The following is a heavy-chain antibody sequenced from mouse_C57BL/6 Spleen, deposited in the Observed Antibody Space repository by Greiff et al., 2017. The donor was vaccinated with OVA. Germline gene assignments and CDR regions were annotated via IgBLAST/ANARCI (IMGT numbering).Heavy chain of an antibody. V-gene: IGHV1-64*01. CDR3: AKTAQVYYFDY. Sequence: VQLQQPGAELVKPGASVKLSCKASGYTFTSYWMHWVKQRPGQGLEWIGMIHPNSGSTNYNEKFKSKATLTVDKASSTAYMQLSSLTSEDSAVYYCAKTAQVYYFDYWGQGTTLTVSS. J-gene: IGHJ2*01. CDR2: IHPNSGST. D-gene: IGHD3-2*02. CDR1: GYTFTSYW.